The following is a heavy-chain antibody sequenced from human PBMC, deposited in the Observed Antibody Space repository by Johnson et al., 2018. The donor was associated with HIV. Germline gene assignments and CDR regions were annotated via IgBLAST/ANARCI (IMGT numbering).Heavy chain of an antibody. D-gene: IGHD2-15*01. V-gene: IGHV3-23*04. CDR3: AKPGDSYCSGGSCDLDAFDI. Sequence: VLLVESGGGVVQPGRSLRLSCAASGFTFSSYAMSWVRQAPGKGLEWVSAISGSGGSTYYADSVKGRFTISRDNSKNTLYLQMNSLRAEDTAVYYCAKPGDSYCSGGSCDLDAFDIWGQGTMVTVSS. J-gene: IGHJ3*02. CDR1: GFTFSSYA. CDR2: ISGSGGST.